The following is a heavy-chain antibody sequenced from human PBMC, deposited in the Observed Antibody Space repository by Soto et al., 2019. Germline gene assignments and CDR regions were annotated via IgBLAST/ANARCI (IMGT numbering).Heavy chain of an antibody. CDR3: ARPGYDYLWGSCPFDY. D-gene: IGHD3-16*01. V-gene: IGHV1-46*03. CDR1: GYTFTSYY. CDR2: INPSGGST. J-gene: IGHJ4*02. Sequence: ASVKVSCKASGYTFTSYYMHWVRQAPGQGLEWMGIINPSGGSTSYAQKFQGRVTMTRDTSTSTVYMELSSLRSEDTAVYYCARPGYDYLWGSCPFDYWGQGTLVTVSS.